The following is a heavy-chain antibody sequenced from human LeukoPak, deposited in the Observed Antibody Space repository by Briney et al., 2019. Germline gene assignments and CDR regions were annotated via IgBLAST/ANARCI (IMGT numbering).Heavy chain of an antibody. D-gene: IGHD5-12*01. J-gene: IGHJ4*02. CDR3: ARRLPLNGFDY. CDR2: INHSGST. CDR1: GGSFSGYY. V-gene: IGHV4-34*01. Sequence: SETLSLTCAVYGGSFSGYYWSWIRQPPGKGLEWIGEINHSGSTNYNPSLKSRVTISVDTSKNQFSLKLSSVTAADTAVYYCARRLPLNGFDYWGQGTLVTVSS.